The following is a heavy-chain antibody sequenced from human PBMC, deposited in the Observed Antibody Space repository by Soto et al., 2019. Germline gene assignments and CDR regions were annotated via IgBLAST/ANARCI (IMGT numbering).Heavy chain of an antibody. V-gene: IGHV3-48*03. J-gene: IGHJ4*02. CDR3: ASKIVTPGYHYYDY. D-gene: IGHD3-9*01. CDR2: ISGSGTST. CDR1: GFSFSSCE. Sequence: GGSLRLSCAASGFSFSSCEMSWVRQAPGRGLEWVSYISGSGTSTQYSDSVKGRFTISRDNAKNSLHLQMNSLGAEDTAVYYCASKIVTPGYHYYDYWGQGTLVTVSS.